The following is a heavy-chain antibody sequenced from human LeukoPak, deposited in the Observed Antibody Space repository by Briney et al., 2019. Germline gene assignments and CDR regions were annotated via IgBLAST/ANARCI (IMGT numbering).Heavy chain of an antibody. CDR1: GFTFSNYA. CDR2: ISGSGGST. D-gene: IGHD6-13*01. J-gene: IGHJ4*02. V-gene: IGHV3-23*01. Sequence: GGSLRLSCAASGFTFSNYAMTWVRQAPGKGLEWVSSISGSGGSTFYADSVKGRFTFSRDSSKSTLYLQMNSLRAEDTAVYYCAKDPLAAAGYYFDSWGQGTLVTVSS. CDR3: AKDPLAAAGYYFDS.